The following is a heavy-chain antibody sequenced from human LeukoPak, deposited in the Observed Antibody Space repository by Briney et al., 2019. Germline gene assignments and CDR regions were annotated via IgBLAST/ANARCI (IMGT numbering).Heavy chain of an antibody. V-gene: IGHV3-30*18. CDR2: ISDDGSTK. Sequence: PGTSLRLSCAASGFTFSFYGIHWVRQAPGKGLEWVAVISDDGSTKYYSDSVKGRFTVSRDNSKDTLYLQMNSLRAEDTAVYYCAKVLQFRSAEMVRVAWGNYGMDVWGQGTTVTVSS. CDR1: GFTFSFYG. J-gene: IGHJ6*02. D-gene: IGHD3-10*01. CDR3: AKVLQFRSAEMVRVAWGNYGMDV.